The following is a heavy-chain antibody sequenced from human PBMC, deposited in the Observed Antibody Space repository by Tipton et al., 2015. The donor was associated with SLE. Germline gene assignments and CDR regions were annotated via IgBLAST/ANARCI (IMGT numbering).Heavy chain of an antibody. D-gene: IGHD5-12*01. V-gene: IGHV4-34*01. J-gene: IGHJ1*01. CDR2: INHSGST. CDR1: GGSFSGYY. Sequence: TLSLTCAVYGGSFSGYYWSWIRQPPGKGLEWIGEINHSGSTNYNPSLKSRVTISVDTSKNQFSLKLSSVAAADTAVDYCATGYDFQTGWFQHWGQGTLGTVSS. CDR3: ATGYDFQTGWFQH.